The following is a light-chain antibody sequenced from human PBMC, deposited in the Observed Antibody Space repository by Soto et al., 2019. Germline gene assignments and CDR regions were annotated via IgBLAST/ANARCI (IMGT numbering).Light chain of an antibody. V-gene: IGKV4-1*01. CDR3: EQYYSAPPT. CDR1: QSVLYSSNTKNS. CDR2: WAS. J-gene: IGKJ1*01. Sequence: IVMTQTPDSLAVYLGARAAINCKSSQSVLYSSNTKNSLALYQQKPGQPPKQLIYWASTRESGVPDRFSGSGAGTDFTLSSSSLHAEDVANFNFEQYYSAPPTFGHGTKVEIK.